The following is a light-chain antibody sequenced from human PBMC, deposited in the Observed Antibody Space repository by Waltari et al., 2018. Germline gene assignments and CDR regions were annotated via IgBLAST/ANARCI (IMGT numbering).Light chain of an antibody. CDR2: GAS. CDR1: QSVSSF. Sequence: EIVLTQSPATLSLSPGERATLSCRASQSVSSFLAWYQQKPGQAPRLLIYGASNRATGIPAMFSGSGSGTDFTLTISSLEPEDFAVYYCHQRSNRPWTFGQGTKVEIK. V-gene: IGKV3-11*01. CDR3: HQRSNRPWT. J-gene: IGKJ1*01.